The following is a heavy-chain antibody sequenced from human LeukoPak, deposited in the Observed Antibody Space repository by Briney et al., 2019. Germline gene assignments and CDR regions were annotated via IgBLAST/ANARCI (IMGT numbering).Heavy chain of an antibody. J-gene: IGHJ4*02. CDR1: GGSISSGGYY. D-gene: IGHD6-19*01. V-gene: IGHV4-31*03. CDR3: ARRREWLAPFDY. CDR2: IYNSGST. Sequence: SQTLSLTCTVSGGSISSGGYYWSWIRQHPGKGLEWIGYIYNSGSTYYNPSLKSRVTISVDTSKNQFSLKLSSVTAADTAVYYCARRREWLAPFDYWGQGTLVTVSS.